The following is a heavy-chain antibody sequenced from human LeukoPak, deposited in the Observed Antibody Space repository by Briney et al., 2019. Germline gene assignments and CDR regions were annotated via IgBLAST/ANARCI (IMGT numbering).Heavy chain of an antibody. J-gene: IGHJ4*02. CDR3: ARVDCTPTSCHWMFDY. V-gene: IGHV1-69*04. CDR2: IIPIFGIA. CDR1: GGTFSSYA. Sequence: ASVKVSCKASGGTFSSYAISWVRQAPGQGLEWMGRIIPIFGIANYAQKLQGRVTITRDTAASTAYMELSSLTSEDTAIYYCARVDCTPTSCHWMFDYWGQGTLVTVSS. D-gene: IGHD2-2*01.